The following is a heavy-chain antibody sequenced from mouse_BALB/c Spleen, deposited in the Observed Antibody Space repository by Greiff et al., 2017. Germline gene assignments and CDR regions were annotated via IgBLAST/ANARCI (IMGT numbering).Heavy chain of an antibody. CDR1: GYTFTDYN. Sequence: EVQLQQSGPELVKPGASVKIPCKASGYTFTDYNMDWVKQSHGKSLEWIGDINPNNGGTIYNQKFKGKATLTVDKSSSTAYMELRSLTSEDTAVYYCAREYWFAYWGQGTLVTVSA. D-gene: IGHD5-1*01. CDR2: INPNNGGT. J-gene: IGHJ3*01. CDR3: AREYWFAY. V-gene: IGHV1-18*01.